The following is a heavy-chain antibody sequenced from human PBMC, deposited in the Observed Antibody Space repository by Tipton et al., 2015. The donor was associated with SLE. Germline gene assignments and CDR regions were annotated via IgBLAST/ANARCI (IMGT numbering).Heavy chain of an antibody. Sequence: TLSLTCAVPGYSVTSGYVWDWIRQPPGKGLEWIGSIFYSGSAYSDPSLKSRVTMSIDTSSNQFSLKLTSVTAGDTAVYYCAGHEWGLPDFWGQGTLVTVSS. J-gene: IGHJ4*02. CDR1: GYSVTSGYV. V-gene: IGHV4-38-2*01. D-gene: IGHD1-26*01. CDR3: AGHEWGLPDF. CDR2: IFYSGSA.